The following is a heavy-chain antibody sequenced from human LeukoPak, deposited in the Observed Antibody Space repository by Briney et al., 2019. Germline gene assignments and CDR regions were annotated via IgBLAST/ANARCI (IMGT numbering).Heavy chain of an antibody. CDR3: ARQVGAAGQGEFDY. V-gene: IGHV4-39*01. J-gene: IGHJ4*02. CDR2: IYYSGST. D-gene: IGHD1-26*01. Sequence: PSETLSLTCTVSGGSISSSSYYWGWIRQPPGKGLEWIGSIYYSGSTYYNPSLKSRVTISVDTSKNQFSLKLSSVTAADTAVYYCARQVGAAGQGEFDYWGQGTLVTVSS. CDR1: GGSISSSSYY.